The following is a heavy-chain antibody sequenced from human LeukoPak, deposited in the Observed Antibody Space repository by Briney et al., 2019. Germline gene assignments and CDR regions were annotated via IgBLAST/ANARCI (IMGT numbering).Heavy chain of an antibody. Sequence: PSETLSLTCTVSGGSISSYYWSWIRQPAGKGLEWIGRIYTSGSTNYNPSLKSRVTMSVDTSKNQFSLKLSSVTAADTAVYYCSRDMGRETLMYWFDPWGPGILVTVS. J-gene: IGHJ5*02. CDR1: GGSISSYY. V-gene: IGHV4-4*07. CDR2: IYTSGST. D-gene: IGHD3-10*01. CDR3: SRDMGRETLMYWFDP.